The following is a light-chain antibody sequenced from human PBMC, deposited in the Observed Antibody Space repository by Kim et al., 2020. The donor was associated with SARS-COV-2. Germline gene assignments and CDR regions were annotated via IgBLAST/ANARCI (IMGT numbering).Light chain of an antibody. Sequence: NTVNWYQHLPGTAPKLLLYSGNERPSGVPGRFSGSKSDTSASLAINGLQSEDEGDYYCAGWDDSLNGYVFGTGTKVTVL. CDR1: NT. J-gene: IGLJ1*01. V-gene: IGLV1-44*01. CDR2: SGN. CDR3: AGWDDSLNGYV.